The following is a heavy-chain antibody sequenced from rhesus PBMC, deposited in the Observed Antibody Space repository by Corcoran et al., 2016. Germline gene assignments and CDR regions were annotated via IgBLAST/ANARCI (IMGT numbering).Heavy chain of an antibody. V-gene: IGHV4-173*01. Sequence: QLQLQESGPGLVKPSETLSLTCAVSGGSISSNYWSWIRQPPGKGLEWIGRISGSGGSTDYHPSLNGRVTISTDPSKNRFSLKLSAVTAANTAVYYCARDHTYYYDSGYYWGQGVLVTVSS. CDR1: GGSISSNY. D-gene: IGHD3-28*01. CDR2: ISGSGGST. CDR3: ARDHTYYYDSGYY. J-gene: IGHJ4*01.